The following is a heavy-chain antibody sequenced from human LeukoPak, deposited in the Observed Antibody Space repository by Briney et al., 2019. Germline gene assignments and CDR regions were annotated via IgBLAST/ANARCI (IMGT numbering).Heavy chain of an antibody. J-gene: IGHJ4*02. CDR2: VNPNSGGT. Sequence: GASVKVSCKSSGFTFTGYYIHCVRQAPGQGLEWMGWVNPNSGGTKYAQKFQGRVSMTSDTSISTAYMELSRLTSHDTEVNDCARDAYGGNWSLDYWGQGTLVTASS. D-gene: IGHD4-23*01. CDR3: ARDAYGGNWSLDY. CDR1: GFTFTGYY. V-gene: IGHV1-2*02.